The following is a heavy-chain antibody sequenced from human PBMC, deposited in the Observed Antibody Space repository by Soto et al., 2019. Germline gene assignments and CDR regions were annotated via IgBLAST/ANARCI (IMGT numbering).Heavy chain of an antibody. Sequence: QVQLVESGGGVVQPGRSLRLSCAASGFTFSSYGMHWVRQAPGKGLEWVAVISYDGSNKYYADSVKGRFTISRDNSKNTLYLPMNSLRAEDTAVYYCAKSLVEMATISDYWGQGTLVTVSS. CDR1: GFTFSSYG. D-gene: IGHD5-12*01. V-gene: IGHV3-30*18. CDR3: AKSLVEMATISDY. J-gene: IGHJ4*02. CDR2: ISYDGSNK.